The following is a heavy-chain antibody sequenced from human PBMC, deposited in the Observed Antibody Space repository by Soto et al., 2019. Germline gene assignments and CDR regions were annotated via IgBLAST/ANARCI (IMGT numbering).Heavy chain of an antibody. V-gene: IGHV4-39*01. CDR3: ARSLAGYRGNYHAFDI. J-gene: IGHJ3*02. D-gene: IGHD1-26*01. CDR2: IYYTGST. Sequence: SETLSLTCTVCGGCISSSTCYWDWIPQPPGKGLEWIVNIYYTGSTYYNPSLKSRVTISVDTSKNQFSLKLNSMTAADKAVYYCARSLAGYRGNYHAFDIWGQGTMVTVPS. CDR1: GGCISSSTCY.